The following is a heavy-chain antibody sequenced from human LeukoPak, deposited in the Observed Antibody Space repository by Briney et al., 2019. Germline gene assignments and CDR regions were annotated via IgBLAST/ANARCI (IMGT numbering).Heavy chain of an antibody. CDR3: ARNRDWYPPDY. V-gene: IGHV4-39*01. CDR2: VFYSGST. D-gene: IGHD3-9*01. Sequence: SETLSLTCTVSGGSITSSIYYWDWIRQPPGKGLEWIGSVFYSGSTYYNPSLKSRATISVDTSKTQFSLKLSSVTAADTAVYYCARNRDWYPPDYWGQGTLVTVSS. J-gene: IGHJ4*02. CDR1: GGSITSSIYY.